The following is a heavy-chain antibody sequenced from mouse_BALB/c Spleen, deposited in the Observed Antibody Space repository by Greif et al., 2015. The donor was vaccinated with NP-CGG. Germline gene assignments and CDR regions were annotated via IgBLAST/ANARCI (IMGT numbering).Heavy chain of an antibody. CDR1: GYTFTSYW. V-gene: IGHV1-7*01. Sequence: QVQLQQSGAELAKPGASVKMSCKASGYTFTSYWMHWVKQRPGQGLEWIGYINPSTGYTEYNQKFKDKATVTADKYSSTAYMQLSSLTSEDSAVYYCARRDGNYYFDYWGQGTTLTVSS. CDR2: INPSTGYT. J-gene: IGHJ2*01. CDR3: ARRDGNYYFDY. D-gene: IGHD2-1*01.